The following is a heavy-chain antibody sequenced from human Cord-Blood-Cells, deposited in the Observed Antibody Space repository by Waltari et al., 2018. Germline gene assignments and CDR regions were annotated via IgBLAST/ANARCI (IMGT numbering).Heavy chain of an antibody. CDR3: ATRLRYGYYFDY. D-gene: IGHD3-9*01. V-gene: IGHV3-53*01. CDR1: GVTASGNY. Sequence: EVQLVESGGCLIQPGGSLRLSCAASGVTASGNYMSWVRQAPGKGLEWVSVIYSGGSTYYADSVKGRFTISRDNSKNTLYLQMNSLRAEDTAVYYCATRLRYGYYFDYWGQGTLVTVSS. J-gene: IGHJ4*02. CDR2: IYSGGST.